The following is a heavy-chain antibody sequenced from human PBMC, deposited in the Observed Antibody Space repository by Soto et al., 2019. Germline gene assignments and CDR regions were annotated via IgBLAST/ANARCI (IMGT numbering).Heavy chain of an antibody. J-gene: IGHJ6*02. CDR2: INPGYPAGRST. D-gene: IGHD1-26*01. CDR1: GYNVTTFF. V-gene: IGHV1-46*01. CDR3: AREAIVAGATPGMDV. Sequence: QVQLVQSGAAVKKPGASVKVSCKASGYNVTTFFMHWVRQAPGQGLEWMGVINPGYPAGRSTSYAQQFQGRVTMTPDTSTSTVYMARSRLRSDHTAVYYCAREAIVAGATPGMDVWGQGTTVIVSS.